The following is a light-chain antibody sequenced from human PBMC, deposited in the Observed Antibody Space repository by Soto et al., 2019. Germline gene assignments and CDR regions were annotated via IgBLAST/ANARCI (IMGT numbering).Light chain of an antibody. Sequence: QSVLTQPPSASGTPGQRVTISCSGSSSNIGSRTVNWYHQLPGTAPKLLIYSNNQRPSGVPDRFSGSKSGTSASLAISGLQSEDEADYHCAAWDDSLNGYVFGTGTKVTVL. J-gene: IGLJ1*01. CDR2: SNN. CDR3: AAWDDSLNGYV. V-gene: IGLV1-44*01. CDR1: SSNIGSRT.